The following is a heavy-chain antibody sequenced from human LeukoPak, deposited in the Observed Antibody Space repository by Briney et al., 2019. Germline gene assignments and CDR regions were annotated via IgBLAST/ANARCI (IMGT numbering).Heavy chain of an antibody. V-gene: IGHV3-21*01. D-gene: IGHD2-15*01. Sequence: GSLRLSCAASGFAFSTYSMNWVRQAPGKGLEWVSSISLDSNYIYYADSLKGRFTVSRDNAKNSLDLQMNSLRAEDTAVYFCVRDGGRTLQRHFFFDYWGQGTLITVSS. CDR3: VRDGGRTLQRHFFFDY. CDR1: GFAFSTYS. J-gene: IGHJ4*02. CDR2: ISLDSNYI.